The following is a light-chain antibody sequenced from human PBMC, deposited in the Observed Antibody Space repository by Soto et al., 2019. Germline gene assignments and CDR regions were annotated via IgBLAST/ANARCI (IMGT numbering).Light chain of an antibody. CDR2: EVT. CDR3: SSYAASNNFYFV. CDR1: SSDVGGYNY. J-gene: IGLJ3*02. Sequence: QSALTQPPSASGSPGQSVTISCTGTSSDVGGYNYVSWYQQYPGRAPKLMIYEVTKRPSGVPDRFSDSKSGNTPSLTVSGLQAEDEADYYCSSYAASNNFYFVFGGGTKLTVL. V-gene: IGLV2-8*01.